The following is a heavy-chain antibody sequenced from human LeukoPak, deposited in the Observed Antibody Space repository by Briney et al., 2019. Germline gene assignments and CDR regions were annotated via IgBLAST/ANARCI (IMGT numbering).Heavy chain of an antibody. V-gene: IGHV4-59*08. CDR1: GGSISGYY. D-gene: IGHD5-18*01. Sequence: SETLSLTCTVSGGSISGYYWSWIRQPPGEGLEWIGYIYYSGSTNYNPSLKSRVTISVDASKNQFSLKLSSVTAADTAVYYCARPATAMVYNWYFDLWGRGTLVTVSS. J-gene: IGHJ2*01. CDR2: IYYSGST. CDR3: ARPATAMVYNWYFDL.